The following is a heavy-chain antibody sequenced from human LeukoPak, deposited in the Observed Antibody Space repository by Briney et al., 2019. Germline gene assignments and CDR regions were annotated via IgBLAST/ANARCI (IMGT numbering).Heavy chain of an antibody. J-gene: IGHJ4*02. D-gene: IGHD2-8*02. CDR2: ISSSGGTM. Sequence: PGGSLRLSCAASGFTFSRYEMSWVRQAPGKGLEWVSYISSSGGTMHYADSVKGRLTISRDNAKNSLYLQMNSLRAEDTAVYYCARVGSLVHYFDYWGQGTLVTVSS. CDR3: ARVGSLVHYFDY. V-gene: IGHV3-48*03. CDR1: GFTFSRYE.